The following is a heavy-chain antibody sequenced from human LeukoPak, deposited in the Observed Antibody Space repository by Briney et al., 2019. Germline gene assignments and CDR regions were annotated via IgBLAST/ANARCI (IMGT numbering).Heavy chain of an antibody. D-gene: IGHD3-3*01. J-gene: IGHJ4*02. V-gene: IGHV3-23*01. CDR2: ISGSGGST. Sequence: GGSLRLSCAASGFSFSSYAMNWVRQAPGKGLEWLSAISGSGGSTHYADSVKGRFTISRDNSKNTLYLQMNSLRAEDTAVYYCVKGSRGLRFLEWLLYFDYWGQGTLVTVSS. CDR3: VKGSRGLRFLEWLLYFDY. CDR1: GFSFSSYA.